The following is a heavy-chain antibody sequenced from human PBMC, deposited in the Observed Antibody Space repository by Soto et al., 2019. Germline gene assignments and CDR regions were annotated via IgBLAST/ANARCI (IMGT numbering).Heavy chain of an antibody. D-gene: IGHD3-22*01. CDR3: AKTYFYDSSGYNYALLDH. Sequence: SVRGRFTISRDNSKSTLFLQMNSLRVEDTAVYYCAKTYFYDSSGYNYALLDHWGQGTLVTVSS. J-gene: IGHJ4*02. V-gene: IGHV3-30*02.